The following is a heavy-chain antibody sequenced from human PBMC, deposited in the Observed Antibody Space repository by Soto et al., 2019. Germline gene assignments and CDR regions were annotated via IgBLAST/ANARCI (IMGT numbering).Heavy chain of an antibody. CDR1: GFTFSSYS. CDR3: ARDLKTQIVVVPAAQAHGDY. Sequence: GGSLRLSCAASGFTFSSYSMNWVRQAPGKGLEWVSYISSSSSTIYYADSVKGRFTISRDNAKNSLYLQMNSLRAEDTAVYYCARDLKTQIVVVPAAQAHGDYWGRGTLVTVSS. CDR2: ISSSSSTI. J-gene: IGHJ4*02. V-gene: IGHV3-48*01. D-gene: IGHD2-2*01.